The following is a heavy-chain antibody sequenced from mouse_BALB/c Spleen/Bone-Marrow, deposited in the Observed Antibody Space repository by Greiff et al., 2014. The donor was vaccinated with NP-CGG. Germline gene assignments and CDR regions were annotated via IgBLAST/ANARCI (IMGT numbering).Heavy chain of an antibody. CDR2: IDPANGNT. CDR3: APYNYGSSQFAY. CDR1: GFKIKDTY. Sequence: VQLKQSGAELVKPGASVKLSCTASGFKIKDTYMHWVKQRPEQGLEWVGRIDPANGNTNYDPKFQGKATITADTSSNTAYLQISSLTSEDTSVYYCAPYNYGSSQFAYWGQGTLVTVSA. J-gene: IGHJ3*01. V-gene: IGHV14-3*02. D-gene: IGHD1-1*01.